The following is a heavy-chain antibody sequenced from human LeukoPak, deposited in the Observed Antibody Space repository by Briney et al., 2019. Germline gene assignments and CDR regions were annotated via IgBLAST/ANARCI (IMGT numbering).Heavy chain of an antibody. CDR1: GGSINSYY. D-gene: IGHD3-10*01. V-gene: IGHV4-59*01. CDR2: IHYTGST. J-gene: IGHJ5*02. CDR3: ARGGYYGSGNDFRFDP. Sequence: ASETMSLTCTVSGGSINSYYWSWIRQPPGKGLECIGYIHYTGSTNYNPSLKSRVTISVDTSKNQFSLKLSSVTAADTAIYYCARGGYYGSGNDFRFDPWGQGTLVTVSS.